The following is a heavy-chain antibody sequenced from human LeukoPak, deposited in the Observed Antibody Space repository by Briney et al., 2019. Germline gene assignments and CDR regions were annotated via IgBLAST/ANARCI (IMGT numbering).Heavy chain of an antibody. CDR3: ARGDYDLWSGSDP. CDR1: GGSISSGSYY. Sequence: SQTLSLTCTVSGGSISSGSYYWSWIRQPAGKGLEWIGRIYTSGSTNYNPSLKSRVTISVDTSKNQFSLKLSSVTAADTAMYYCARGDYDLWSGSDPWGQGTLVTVSS. D-gene: IGHD3-3*01. CDR2: IYTSGST. J-gene: IGHJ5*02. V-gene: IGHV4-61*02.